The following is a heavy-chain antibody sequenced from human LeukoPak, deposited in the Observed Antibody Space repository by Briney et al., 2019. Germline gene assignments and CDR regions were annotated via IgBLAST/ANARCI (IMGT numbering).Heavy chain of an antibody. V-gene: IGHV1-2*02. CDR2: INPNSGGT. D-gene: IGHD6-19*01. CDR1: GYTFTDYY. Sequence: VASVKVSCKPSGYTFTDYYMHWVRQAPGQGLEWMGWINPNSGGTNYAQKFQGRVTMTRDTSISTAYMELSRLRSDDTAVYYCARVGWSRIAVAGPHYYGMDVWGQGTTVTVSS. J-gene: IGHJ6*02. CDR3: ARVGWSRIAVAGPHYYGMDV.